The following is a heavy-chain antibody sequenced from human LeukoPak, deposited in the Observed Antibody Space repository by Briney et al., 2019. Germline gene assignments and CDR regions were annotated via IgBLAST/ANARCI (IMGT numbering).Heavy chain of an antibody. D-gene: IGHD5-18*01. J-gene: IGHJ4*02. CDR1: GFTFSSYS. CDR2: ISSSSSYI. Sequence: GGSLRLSCAASGFTFSSYSMNWVRQAPGKGLEWVSSISSSSSYIYYADSVKGRFTISRDNAKNSLYLQMNSLRAEDTAVYYCARGRMDTAMVRQYPDYWGQGTLVTVSS. CDR3: ARGRMDTAMVRQYPDY. V-gene: IGHV3-21*01.